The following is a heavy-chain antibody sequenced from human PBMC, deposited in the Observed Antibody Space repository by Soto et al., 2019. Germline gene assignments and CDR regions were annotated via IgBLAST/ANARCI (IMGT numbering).Heavy chain of an antibody. CDR2: ISYDGSNK. J-gene: IGHJ2*01. CDR3: AKEHYGDYGGVWYFDL. V-gene: IGHV3-30*18. CDR1: GFTFSSYG. Sequence: QVQLVESGGGVVQPGRSLRLSCAASGFTFSSYGMHWVRQAPGKGLEWVAVISYDGSNKYYADSVKGRFTISRDNSKNTLYLQMNSLRAEDTAVYDCAKEHYGDYGGVWYFDLWGRGTLVTVSS. D-gene: IGHD4-17*01.